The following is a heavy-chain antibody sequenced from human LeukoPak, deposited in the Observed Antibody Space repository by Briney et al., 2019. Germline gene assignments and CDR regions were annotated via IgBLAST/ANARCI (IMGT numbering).Heavy chain of an antibody. CDR2: IFYSGIT. V-gene: IGHV4-39*01. CDR3: ARIIVVTSTDYFDS. Sequence: SETLSLTCTVSGGSISGTLYYWGWIRQPPGKGLEWIGSIFYSGITYYNPSLQSRVTISVDASKGQFSLHLSSVTAADTALYYCARIIVVTSTDYFDSWGQGTLVTVSS. CDR1: GGSISGTLYY. J-gene: IGHJ4*02. D-gene: IGHD2/OR15-2a*01.